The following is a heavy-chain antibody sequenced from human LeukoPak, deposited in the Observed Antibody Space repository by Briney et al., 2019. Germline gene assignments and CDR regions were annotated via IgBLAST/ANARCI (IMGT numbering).Heavy chain of an antibody. CDR3: ARTGREGGWYILDY. CDR1: GFTFSTYW. CDR2: IKQDGSEQ. V-gene: IGHV3-7*01. J-gene: IGHJ4*02. D-gene: IGHD6-19*01. Sequence: PGGSLRLSCAASGFTFSTYWMSWVRQAPGKGLEWVAHIKQDGSEQFYVDSVKGRFAISRDNAKNSLYLQMNSLRAEDTAVYYCARTGREGGWYILDYWGQGTLVTVSS.